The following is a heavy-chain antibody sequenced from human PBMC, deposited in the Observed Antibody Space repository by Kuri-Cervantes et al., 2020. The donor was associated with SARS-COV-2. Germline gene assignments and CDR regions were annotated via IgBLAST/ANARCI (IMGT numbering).Heavy chain of an antibody. D-gene: IGHD2-15*01. CDR2: ISSSSSYI. V-gene: IGHV3-21*01. J-gene: IGHJ3*02. CDR1: GFTFSDYY. CDR3: AKVDYCSGGSCYPGGAFDI. Sequence: GGSLRLSCAASGFTFSDYYMHWIRQAPGKGLEWVSSISSSSSYIYYADSVKGRFTISRDNSKNTLYLQMNSLRAEDTAVYYCAKVDYCSGGSCYPGGAFDIWGQGTMVTVSS.